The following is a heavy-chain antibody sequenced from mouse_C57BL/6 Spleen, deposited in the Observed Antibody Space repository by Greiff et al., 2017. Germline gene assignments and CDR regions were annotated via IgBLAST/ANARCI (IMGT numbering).Heavy chain of an antibody. J-gene: IGHJ2*01. D-gene: IGHD2-1*01. Sequence: VMLLESGPGLVAPSQSLSITCTVSGFSLTSSGVSWVRQPPGKGLEWLGVIWDDVSTNYHSDLISRLSISKDNYKSQVFLKLNSLQTDDTATYYCAKQGYGNSLDYWGQGTTLTVSS. CDR3: AKQGYGNSLDY. CDR1: GFSLTSSG. V-gene: IGHV2-3*01. CDR2: IWDDVST.